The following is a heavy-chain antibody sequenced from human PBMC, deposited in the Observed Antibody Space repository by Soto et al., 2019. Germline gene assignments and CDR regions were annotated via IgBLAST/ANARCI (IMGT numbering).Heavy chain of an antibody. CDR1: GFTFDDHA. Sequence: EVQLVESGGGLVQPGRSLRLSCIASGFTFDDHAMHWVRQAPGKGLECVSGISWNSGYIGYADSVKGRFTISRDNAKNTVHLLMNSLRAEDTAFYYCAKDMKWNVPAGYLDHWGQGTLVTVSS. CDR3: AKDMKWNVPAGYLDH. V-gene: IGHV3-9*01. D-gene: IGHD1-1*01. J-gene: IGHJ4*02. CDR2: ISWNSGYI.